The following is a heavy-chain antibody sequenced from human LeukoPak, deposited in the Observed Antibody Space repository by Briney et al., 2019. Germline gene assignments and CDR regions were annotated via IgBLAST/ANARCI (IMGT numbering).Heavy chain of an antibody. J-gene: IGHJ3*02. Sequence: SQTLSLTCTVSGGSISSGDYYGSWIRQPPGKGLEWIGYIYYSGSTYYNPSLKSRVAISVDTSKNQFSLKLSSVTAADTAVYYCARDLPDYYDSSGYPLQAFDIWGQGTMVTVSS. V-gene: IGHV4-30-4*01. CDR2: IYYSGST. D-gene: IGHD3-22*01. CDR3: ARDLPDYYDSSGYPLQAFDI. CDR1: GGSISSGDYY.